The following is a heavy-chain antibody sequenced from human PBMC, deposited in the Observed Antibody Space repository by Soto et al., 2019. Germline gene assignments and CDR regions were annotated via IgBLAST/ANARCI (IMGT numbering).Heavy chain of an antibody. CDR2: IIPIFGTA. J-gene: IGHJ1*01. Sequence: SVKVSCKASGGTFSSYAISWVRQAPGQGLEWMGGIIPIFGTANYAQKFQDRVTITADESTSTAYMELSSLRSEDTAVYYCTTDRAPVHWGQGTLVTVSS. V-gene: IGHV1-69*13. CDR1: GGTFSSYA. CDR3: TTDRAPVH. D-gene: IGHD3-10*01.